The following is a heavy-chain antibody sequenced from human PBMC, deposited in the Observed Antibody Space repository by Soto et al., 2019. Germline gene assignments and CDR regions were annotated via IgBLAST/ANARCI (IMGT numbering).Heavy chain of an antibody. Sequence: PSETLSLTCTVSGGSFSGYYWSWIRQPPGKGLEWIGEINHSGSTNYNPSLKSRVTISVDTSKNQFSLKLSSVTAADTAVYYCAGVVAADAFDIWGQGTMVTVSS. CDR3: AGVVAADAFDI. V-gene: IGHV4-34*01. CDR1: GGSFSGYY. J-gene: IGHJ3*02. D-gene: IGHD5-12*01. CDR2: INHSGST.